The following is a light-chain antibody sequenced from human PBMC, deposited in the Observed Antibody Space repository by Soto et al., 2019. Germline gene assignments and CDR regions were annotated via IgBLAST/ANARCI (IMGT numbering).Light chain of an antibody. CDR1: SSDVGTYKY. CDR2: DVS. CDR3: SSYTSRSTPV. V-gene: IGLV2-14*03. J-gene: IGLJ2*01. Sequence: QSALTQPASVSGSPGQSITISCTGTSSDVGTYKYVSWYQQLPGKAPKLMIYDVSNRPSGVSNRFSGSKSGNTASLTISELQAEDESDYYCSSYTSRSTPVFGGGTKLTVL.